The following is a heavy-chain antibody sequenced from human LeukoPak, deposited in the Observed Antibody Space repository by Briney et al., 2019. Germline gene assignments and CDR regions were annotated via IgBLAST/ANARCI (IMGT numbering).Heavy chain of an antibody. V-gene: IGHV1-8*01. J-gene: IGHJ6*02. Sequence: ASVKVSCKASGYTFTSYDINWVRQATGQGLEWMGWKNPTSGLTGFAQSFQGRLTMTTDTSTSTAYMELSSLTSEDTAVYYCARGPVKTHGMDVWGQGTTVTVSS. CDR3: ARGPVKTHGMDV. CDR1: GYTFTSYD. CDR2: KNPTSGLT.